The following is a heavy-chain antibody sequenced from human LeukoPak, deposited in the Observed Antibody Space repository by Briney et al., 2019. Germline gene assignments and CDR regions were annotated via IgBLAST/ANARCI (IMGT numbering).Heavy chain of an antibody. CDR2: IKQDGSEK. Sequence: PGGSLRLSCVVSGVTFSSYWMSWVRQAPGKGLEWVANIKQDGSEKYYVDSVKGRFTISRDNAKNSLYLQMNSLRAEDTAVYYCAKVRRGIAAAGTGDYWGQGTLVTVSS. V-gene: IGHV3-7*03. CDR1: GVTFSSYW. J-gene: IGHJ4*02. D-gene: IGHD6-13*01. CDR3: AKVRRGIAAAGTGDY.